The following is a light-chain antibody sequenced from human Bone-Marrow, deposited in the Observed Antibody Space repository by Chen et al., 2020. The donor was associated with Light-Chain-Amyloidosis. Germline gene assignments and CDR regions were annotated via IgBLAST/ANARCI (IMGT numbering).Light chain of an antibody. Sequence: SYELTQPPSVSVSPVQTARITCSGDVLPTKYAYWYQQKQGQAPVRVIHKNTERRTGISERFSGSSSRTTATLTISGVQTEDEADYHCQSADSSSTYVVIFGGGTKLTVL. CDR2: KNT. V-gene: IGLV3-25*03. CDR1: VLPTKY. CDR3: QSADSSSTYVVI. J-gene: IGLJ2*01.